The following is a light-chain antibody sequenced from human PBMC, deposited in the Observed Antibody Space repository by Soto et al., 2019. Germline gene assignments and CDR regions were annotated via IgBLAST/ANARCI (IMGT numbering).Light chain of an antibody. J-gene: IGKJ2*01. CDR1: RSISNY. CDR2: AAS. CDR3: QQGYSARYT. V-gene: IGKV1-39*01. Sequence: DIQMTQSPSSLSASVGDRVTITCRASRSISNYLNWYQQKPGRPPKLLIYAASSLQSGVPSRFSGSGSGTDFTLIISSLQHEDFATYYCQQGYSARYTFGPGTKLEI.